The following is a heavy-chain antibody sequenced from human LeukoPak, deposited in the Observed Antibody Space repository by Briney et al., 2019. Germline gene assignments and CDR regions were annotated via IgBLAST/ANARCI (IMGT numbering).Heavy chain of an antibody. CDR1: GASISSGPW. J-gene: IGHJ3*02. D-gene: IGHD2-2*01. V-gene: IGHV4-4*02. CDR2: ILHSGST. CDR3: ARDRCGRTSCYPGAFDI. Sequence: SETLSLTCAVSGASISSGPWWSWVRQPPGKGLEWIGDILHSGSTNYNPSLKSRVTISIDKSKNQFSLKLTSVTAADTAVYYCARDRCGRTSCYPGAFDIWGQGTMVTVSS.